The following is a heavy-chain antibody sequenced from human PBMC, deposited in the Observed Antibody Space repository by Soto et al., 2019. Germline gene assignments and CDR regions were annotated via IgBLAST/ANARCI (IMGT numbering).Heavy chain of an antibody. CDR1: GSIFSRHA. D-gene: IGHD2-2*01. CDR3: ARGGIRATPMDY. J-gene: IGHJ4*02. CDR2: IIPIFASA. V-gene: IGHV1-69*12. Sequence: QVQLVQSGAEVKKPGSSVKVSCEASGSIFSRHAMSWVRQAPGQGLEWMGGIIPIFASANYAQKFQGRVTIHADETTVTVYVELNSLRSEDTAICYCARGGIRATPMDYWGQGTLLAVSA.